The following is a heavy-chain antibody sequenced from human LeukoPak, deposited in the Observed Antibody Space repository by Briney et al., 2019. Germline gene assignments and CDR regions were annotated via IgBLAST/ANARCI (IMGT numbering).Heavy chain of an antibody. J-gene: IGHJ3*02. CDR2: ISYDGSNK. CDR1: GFTFSSYG. Sequence: PGGSLRLSCAASGFTFSSYGMHWVRQAPGKGLEWVAVISYDGSNKYYADSVKGRFTISRDNSKNTLYLQMNSLRAEDTAVYYCAKDYDFWSGRKSGDAFDIWGQGTMVTVSS. D-gene: IGHD3-3*01. V-gene: IGHV3-30*18. CDR3: AKDYDFWSGRKSGDAFDI.